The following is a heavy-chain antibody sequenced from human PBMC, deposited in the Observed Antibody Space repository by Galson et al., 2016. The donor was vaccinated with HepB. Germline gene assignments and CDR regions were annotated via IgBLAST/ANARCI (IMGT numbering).Heavy chain of an antibody. CDR2: TSSVGSPI. V-gene: IGHV3-11*01. CDR1: GFTFSHFY. J-gene: IGHJ4*02. CDR3: AGIGGCRGGTCYSFIDY. D-gene: IGHD2-15*01. Sequence: SLRLSCAASGFTFSHFYMTWIRQAPGKGLEWVSYTSSVGSPIYYADSVKGRFNISRDNAKNSLYLQMNSLGAEDTAVYYCAGIGGCRGGTCYSFIDYWGQGTLVTVSS.